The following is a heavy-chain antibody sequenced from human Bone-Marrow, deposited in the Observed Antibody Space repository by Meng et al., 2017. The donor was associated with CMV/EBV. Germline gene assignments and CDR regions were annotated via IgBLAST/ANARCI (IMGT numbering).Heavy chain of an antibody. V-gene: IGHV3-48*03. J-gene: IGHJ6*02. CDR3: AKPGDHYYYYYSMDV. CDR2: ISSSGSTI. D-gene: IGHD7-27*01. Sequence: GGSLRLSCAASGFTFSSYEMNWVRQAPGKGLEWVSYISSSGSTIYYADSVKGRFTISRDNAKNSLYLQMNSLRAEDTAVYYCAKPGDHYYYYYSMDVWGQGTTVTVYS. CDR1: GFTFSSYE.